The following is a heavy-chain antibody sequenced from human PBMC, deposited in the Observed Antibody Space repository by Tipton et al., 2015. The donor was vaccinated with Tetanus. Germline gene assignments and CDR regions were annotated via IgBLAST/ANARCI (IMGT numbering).Heavy chain of an antibody. J-gene: IGHJ4*02. CDR3: ARHNWGHPSVGFDY. CDR1: GYTFTGYY. CDR2: IDPNSGGT. V-gene: IGHV1-2*02. Sequence: QVQLVQSGAEVKKPGASVKVSCKASGYTFTGYYMYWVRQAPGQGLEWMGWIDPNSGGTVYAQKFQGRVTMTRDTSISTAYMELRSLRSDDTAVYYCARHNWGHPSVGFDYWGQGVLVTVSP. D-gene: IGHD1-1*01.